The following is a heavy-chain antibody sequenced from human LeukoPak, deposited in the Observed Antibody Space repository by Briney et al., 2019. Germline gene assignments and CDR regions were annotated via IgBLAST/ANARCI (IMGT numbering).Heavy chain of an antibody. CDR2: INSDGSST. Sequence: SGGSLRLSCAASGFTFSSYWMHWVRHAPGRGLVWVSRINSDGSSTTYADSVKCRFTISRDNANNTLYLQINSLRAEDTAVYYCTRGRIAVAGFLFDYWGQGIPVTVSS. J-gene: IGHJ4*02. V-gene: IGHV3-74*01. CDR3: TRGRIAVAGFLFDY. CDR1: GFTFSSYW. D-gene: IGHD6-19*01.